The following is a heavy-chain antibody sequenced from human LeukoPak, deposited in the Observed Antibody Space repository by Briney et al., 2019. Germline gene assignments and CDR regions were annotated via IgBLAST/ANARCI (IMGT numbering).Heavy chain of an antibody. Sequence: PSETLSLTCAVYGGSFSGYYWSWIRQPPGKGLEWIGEINHSGSTNYNPSLKSRVTISVDTSKNQFSLKLSSVTAADTAVYYCARRPNSSGWYDYWGQGTLVTVSS. V-gene: IGHV4-34*01. CDR3: ARRPNSSGWYDY. J-gene: IGHJ4*02. D-gene: IGHD6-19*01. CDR1: GGSFSGYY. CDR2: INHSGST.